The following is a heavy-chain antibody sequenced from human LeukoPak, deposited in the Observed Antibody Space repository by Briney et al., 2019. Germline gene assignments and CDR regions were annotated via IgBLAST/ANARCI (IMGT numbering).Heavy chain of an antibody. J-gene: IGHJ4*02. CDR3: GRRDLIATSYFFEY. Sequence: GGSLRLSCAASGFTVSKFGMGWVRQAPGKGLEWVSSISDSGDSTYYADSVKGRFTISRDNSKNTLFLQMNSLGPEDTAIYYCGRRDLIATSYFFEYWGQETLVTVSS. CDR2: ISDSGDST. V-gene: IGHV3-23*01. CDR1: GFTVSKFG. D-gene: IGHD2/OR15-2a*01.